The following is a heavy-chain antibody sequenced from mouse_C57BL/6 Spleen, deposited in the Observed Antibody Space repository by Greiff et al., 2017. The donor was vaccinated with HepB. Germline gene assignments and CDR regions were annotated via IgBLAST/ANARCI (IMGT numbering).Heavy chain of an antibody. CDR2: IDPSDSYT. V-gene: IGHV1-69*01. D-gene: IGHD1-1*01. Sequence: QVQLQQPGAELVMPGASVKLSCKASGYTFTSYWMHWVKQRPGQGLEWIGEIDPSDSYTNYNQKFKGKSTLTADKSSSTTYMQLSSLTTEDSAVYYCAIGGYYRSSYWDFDVWGTGTTVTVSS. CDR3: AIGGYYRSSYWDFDV. CDR1: GYTFTSYW. J-gene: IGHJ1*03.